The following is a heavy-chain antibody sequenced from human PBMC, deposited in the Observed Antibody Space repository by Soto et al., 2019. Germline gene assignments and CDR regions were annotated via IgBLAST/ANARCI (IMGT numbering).Heavy chain of an antibody. CDR2: ISWNSAFI. Sequence: EVPLVESGGGLVRPGRSLRLSCAASGFTFDEYAMHWVRQAPGKGLEWVSGISWNSAFIASADSVKGRFTVSRDNANNCWYLQMNSVRAEHTALYYWAKERGSPIFGVVDVLKVYYQDVDVWGLGTTVTFPS. CDR1: GFTFDEYA. J-gene: IGHJ6*02. V-gene: IGHV3-9*01. D-gene: IGHD3-3*01. CDR3: AKERGSPIFGVVDVLKVYYQDVDV.